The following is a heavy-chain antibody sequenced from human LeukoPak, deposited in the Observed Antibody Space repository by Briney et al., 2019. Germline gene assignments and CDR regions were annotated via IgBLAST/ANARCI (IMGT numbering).Heavy chain of an antibody. J-gene: IGHJ4*02. CDR1: GYSISSGYY. Sequence: PSETLSLTCTVSGYSISSGYYWGWIRQPPGRVLEWIGGIYHSGKTYYNPSLKSRLSISVDTSKNQFSLKLFSVTAADTAVYYCAKIAAPGAFFDFWGQGSLVTVSS. V-gene: IGHV4-38-2*02. CDR3: AKIAAPGAFFDF. CDR2: IYHSGKT. D-gene: IGHD6-13*01.